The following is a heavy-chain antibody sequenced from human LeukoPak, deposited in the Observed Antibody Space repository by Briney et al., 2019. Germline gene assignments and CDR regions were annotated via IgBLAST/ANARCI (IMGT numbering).Heavy chain of an antibody. Sequence: LTCAVYGGSFSGYYWSWIRQPPGKGLEWIGEINHSGSTNYNPSLKSRVTISVDTSKNQFSLQLSSVTAADTAVYYCARQILGVVPAAITNDYWGQGTLVTVSS. V-gene: IGHV4-34*01. D-gene: IGHD2-2*02. CDR2: INHSGST. CDR1: GGSFSGYY. CDR3: ARQILGVVPAAITNDY. J-gene: IGHJ4*02.